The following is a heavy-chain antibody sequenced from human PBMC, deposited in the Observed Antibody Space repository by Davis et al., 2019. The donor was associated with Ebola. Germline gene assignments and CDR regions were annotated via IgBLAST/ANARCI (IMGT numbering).Heavy chain of an antibody. D-gene: IGHD2-15*01. J-gene: IGHJ6*02. Sequence: GGSLRLSCAASGFSFSDYSMTWIRRAPGKGLELLSYISGSGTNTNYADSVKGRFTISRDNAKKSLYLQMNSLRAEDTAIYYCASLLIAATRSPKGMDVWGQGTTVTVS. V-gene: IGHV3-11*06. CDR3: ASLLIAATRSPKGMDV. CDR2: ISGSGTNT. CDR1: GFSFSDYS.